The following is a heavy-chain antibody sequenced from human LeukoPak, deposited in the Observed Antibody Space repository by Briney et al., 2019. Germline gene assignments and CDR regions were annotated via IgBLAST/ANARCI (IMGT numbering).Heavy chain of an antibody. CDR2: IYTSGTT. CDR3: ARGMTFYYDSRGYYGALDI. CDR1: GDSMSNYY. Sequence: PSETLSLICTVSGDSMSNYYWSWIRQPAGKGLEWIGRIYTSGTTAYNPSLKSRVTMSMDKSKDQFSLKVTSVAAADTAIYYCARGMTFYYDSRGYYGALDIWGQGTMVTVS. J-gene: IGHJ3*02. D-gene: IGHD3-22*01. V-gene: IGHV4-4*07.